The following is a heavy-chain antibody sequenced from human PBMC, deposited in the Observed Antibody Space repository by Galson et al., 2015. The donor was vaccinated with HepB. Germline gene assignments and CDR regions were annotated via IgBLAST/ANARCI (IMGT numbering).Heavy chain of an antibody. CDR1: GFTFSTSG. CDR3: AEASEH. J-gene: IGHJ1*01. CDR2: ISHDGDYK. Sequence: SLRLSCAASGFTFSTSGMHWVRQAPGKGQEGVAYISHDGDYKSYGDSVKGRFTISRDNSKNTLYLQMNSLRGEDTAVYYCAEASEHWGQGTLVTVSS. V-gene: IGHV3-30*02.